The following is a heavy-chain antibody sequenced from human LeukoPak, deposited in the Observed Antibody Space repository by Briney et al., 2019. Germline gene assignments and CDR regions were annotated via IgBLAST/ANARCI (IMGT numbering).Heavy chain of an antibody. CDR2: IKSKTDGGTT. D-gene: IGHD6-13*01. V-gene: IGHV3-15*01. CDR3: TTDHIAKKATDY. J-gene: IGHJ4*02. CDR1: GFTFSNAW. Sequence: GGSLRLSCAASGFTFSNAWMSWVRQAPGKGLEWVGRIKSKTDGGTTDYAAPVKGRFTISRDDSKNTLYLQMNSLKTEDTAVYYCTTDHIAKKATDYWGQGTLVTVSS.